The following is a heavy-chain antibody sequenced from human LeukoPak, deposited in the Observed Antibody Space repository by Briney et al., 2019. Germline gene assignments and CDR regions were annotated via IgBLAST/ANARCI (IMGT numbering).Heavy chain of an antibody. J-gene: IGHJ5*02. D-gene: IGHD4-17*01. V-gene: IGHV4-59*01. Sequence: SETLSLTCTVSGDSLSSYYWSWIRQPPGKGLEWIGYIYYSGSTNYNPSLKSRVTISVDTSKNQFSPKLSSVTAPDTAVYYCARARLTVTTSGSGPDWFDPWGQGTLVTVSS. CDR1: GDSLSSYY. CDR2: IYYSGST. CDR3: ARARLTVTTSGSGPDWFDP.